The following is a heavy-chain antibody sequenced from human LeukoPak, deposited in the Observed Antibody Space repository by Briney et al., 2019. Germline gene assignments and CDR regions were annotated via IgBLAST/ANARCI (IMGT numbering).Heavy chain of an antibody. Sequence: PGGSLRLSCAASGFTFDDYAMHWVRQAPGKGLEWVSGISWNSGSIGYADSVKGRFTISRDNAKNSLYLQMNSLRAEDTALYYCAKDSRTPYYYYYGMDVRGQGTTVTVSS. CDR2: ISWNSGSI. J-gene: IGHJ6*02. CDR1: GFTFDDYA. D-gene: IGHD1-1*01. V-gene: IGHV3-9*01. CDR3: AKDSRTPYYYYYGMDV.